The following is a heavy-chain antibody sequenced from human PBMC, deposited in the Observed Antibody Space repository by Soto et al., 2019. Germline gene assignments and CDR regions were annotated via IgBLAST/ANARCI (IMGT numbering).Heavy chain of an antibody. Sequence: PGGSLRLSCVASGFTFRHYAMSWVRQAPGKGLEWVSGISGSGDNTYYGDSVKGRFTIPRDNSKNTLYVQMNSLRAEDTAVYYCAKLTTGYYDYWGQGTLVTVSS. CDR2: ISGSGDNT. CDR3: AKLTTGYYDY. D-gene: IGHD4-17*01. J-gene: IGHJ4*02. V-gene: IGHV3-23*01. CDR1: GFTFRHYA.